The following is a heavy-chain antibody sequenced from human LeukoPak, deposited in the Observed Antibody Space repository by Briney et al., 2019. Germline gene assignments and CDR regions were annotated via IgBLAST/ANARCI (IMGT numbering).Heavy chain of an antibody. V-gene: IGHV4-61*01. J-gene: IGHJ5*02. D-gene: IGHD3-10*01. CDR2: IYYSGST. CDR3: ARDTYYGSGSFSPRWFDP. Sequence: SETLSLTCDVSGGSISSGLYSWSWIRQPPGKGLEWIGYIYYSGSTNYNPSLKSRVTISVDTSKNQFSLKLSSVTAADTAVYYCARDTYYGSGSFSPRWFDPWGQGTLVTVSS. CDR1: GGSISSGLYS.